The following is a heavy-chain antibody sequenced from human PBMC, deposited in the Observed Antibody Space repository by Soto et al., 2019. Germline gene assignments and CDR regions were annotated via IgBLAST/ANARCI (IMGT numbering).Heavy chain of an antibody. CDR3: ARGWNYYYYYGMDV. J-gene: IGHJ6*02. D-gene: IGHD1-1*01. V-gene: IGHV1-3*01. CDR1: GYTFTSYA. Sequence: ASVKVSCKASGYTFTSYAMHWVRQAPVQRLEWMGWINAGNGNTKYSQKFQGRVTITRDTSASTAYMELSSLRSEDTAVYYCARGWNYYYYYGMDVWGQGTTVTISS. CDR2: INAGNGNT.